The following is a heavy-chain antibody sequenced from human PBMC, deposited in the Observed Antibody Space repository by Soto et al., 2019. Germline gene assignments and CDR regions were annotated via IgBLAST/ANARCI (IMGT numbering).Heavy chain of an antibody. CDR1: GYSFTSCW. J-gene: IGHJ3*02. CDR3: ARQLWVARAFDI. D-gene: IGHD3-10*01. V-gene: IGHV5-51*01. Sequence: GESLKISCKGSGYSFTSCWIGWVRQIPWKGLEWMGIIYPGDSDTRYSPSFQGQVTISADKSISTAYLQWSSLKASDTAMYYCARQLWVARAFDIWGQGTMVTVSS. CDR2: IYPGDSDT.